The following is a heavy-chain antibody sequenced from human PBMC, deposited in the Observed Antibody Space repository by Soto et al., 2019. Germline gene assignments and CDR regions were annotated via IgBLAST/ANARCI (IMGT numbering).Heavy chain of an antibody. D-gene: IGHD5-18*01. J-gene: IGHJ4*02. CDR1: GFSLSNARMG. CDR2: IFSNDEK. V-gene: IGHV2-26*01. Sequence: QVTLKESGPVLVKPTETLTLTCTVSGFSLSNARMGVSWIRQPPGKALEWLAHIFSNDEKSYSTSLKSRLTIPTDPSKSQVVLTMTNIDPVDTATYYCARIKDTAMVNDYWGQGTLVTVSS. CDR3: ARIKDTAMVNDY.